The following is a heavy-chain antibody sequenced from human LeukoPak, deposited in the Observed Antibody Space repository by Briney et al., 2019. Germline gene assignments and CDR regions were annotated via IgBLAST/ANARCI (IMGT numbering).Heavy chain of an antibody. CDR1: GGSISSSSYY. CDR2: IYYSGST. Sequence: SETLSLTCTVSGGSISSSSYYWGWIRQPPGKGLEWIGSIYYSGSTNYNPSLKSRVTISVDTSKNQFSLKLSSVTAADTAVYYCARRKYYYDSSGYYFYYFDYWGQGTLVTVSS. J-gene: IGHJ4*02. D-gene: IGHD3-22*01. V-gene: IGHV4-39*07. CDR3: ARRKYYYDSSGYYFYYFDY.